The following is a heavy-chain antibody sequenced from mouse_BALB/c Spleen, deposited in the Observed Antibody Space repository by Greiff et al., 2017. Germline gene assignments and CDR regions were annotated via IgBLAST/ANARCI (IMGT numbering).Heavy chain of an antibody. J-gene: IGHJ4*01. D-gene: IGHD2-1*01. Sequence: DVQLQESGAELVKPGASVKLSCTASGFNIKDTYMHWVKQRPEQGLEWIGRIDPANGNTKYDPKFQGKATITADTSSNTAYLQLSSLTSEDTAVYYCARKGNYEYYYAMDYWGQGTSVTVSS. CDR3: ARKGNYEYYYAMDY. CDR2: IDPANGNT. V-gene: IGHV14-3*02. CDR1: GFNIKDTY.